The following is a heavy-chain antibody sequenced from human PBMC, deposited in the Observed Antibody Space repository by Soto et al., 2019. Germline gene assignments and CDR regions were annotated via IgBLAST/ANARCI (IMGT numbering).Heavy chain of an antibody. V-gene: IGHV4-4*02. D-gene: IGHD2-8*02. CDR2: VYHSGST. CDR1: GDSISSTFW. J-gene: IGHJ4*02. CDR3: ARDKITGLFDY. Sequence: PSETLSLTCAVSGDSISSTFWWTWVRQPPGKGLEWIGGVYHSGSTRYNPSLKSRVTISVDKPNNQFSLKLTSVTAADTAVYYCARDKITGLFDYWGQGTLVTVSS.